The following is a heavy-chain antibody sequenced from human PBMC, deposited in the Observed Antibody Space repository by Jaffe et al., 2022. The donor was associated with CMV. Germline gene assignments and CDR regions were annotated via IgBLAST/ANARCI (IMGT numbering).Heavy chain of an antibody. CDR1: GFTAGNDY. J-gene: IGHJ3*02. Sequence: EVQLVESGGGLIQPGGSLRLSCVASGFTAGNDYMSWVRQAPGKGLEWISVMYSGGSTYYTDSVKGRFTISRDDSRNTLYLQMSSLRADDTAVYYCARASRWEILQNAFDIWGQGTMVTVSS. CDR3: ARASRWEILQNAFDI. D-gene: IGHD3-10*01. CDR2: MYSGGST. V-gene: IGHV3-53*01.